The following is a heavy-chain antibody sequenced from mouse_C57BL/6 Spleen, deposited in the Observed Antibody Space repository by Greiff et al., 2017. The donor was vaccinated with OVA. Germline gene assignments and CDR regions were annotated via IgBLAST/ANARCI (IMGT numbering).Heavy chain of an antibody. V-gene: IGHV5-16*01. CDR1: GFTFSDYY. J-gene: IGHJ4*01. Sequence: EVKLVESEGGLVQPGSSMKLSCTASGFTFSDYYMAWVRQVPEKGLEWVANINYDGSSTYYLDSLKSRFIISRDNAKNILYLQMSSLKSEDTATYYCARILRHYAMDYWGQGTSVTVSS. D-gene: IGHD1-1*01. CDR2: INYDGSST. CDR3: ARILRHYAMDY.